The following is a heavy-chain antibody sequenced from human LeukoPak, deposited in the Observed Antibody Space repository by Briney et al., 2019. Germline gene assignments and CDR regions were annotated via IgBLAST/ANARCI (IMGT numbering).Heavy chain of an antibody. CDR1: GYTFTDYY. D-gene: IGHD6-13*01. Sequence: ASVKVSCKASGYTFTDYYMHWVRQAPGQGLEWMGWINSNSGGTKYAQKFQGRVTMTRDTSISTVYMELSGLRSDVTAVYFCARVETVAAGRVGRFDPWGQGSLVTVSS. J-gene: IGHJ5*02. V-gene: IGHV1-2*02. CDR2: INSNSGGT. CDR3: ARVETVAAGRVGRFDP.